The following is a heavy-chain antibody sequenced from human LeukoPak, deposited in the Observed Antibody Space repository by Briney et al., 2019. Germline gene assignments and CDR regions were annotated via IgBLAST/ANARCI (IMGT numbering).Heavy chain of an antibody. CDR2: IRYDGSNK. V-gene: IGHV3-30*02. Sequence: PGGSLRLSCAASGFTFSSYGMHWVRQAPGKGLEWVAFIRYDGSNKYYADSVKGRFTISRDNSKNTLYLQMNSLRAEDTAVYYCAKDSSSWSRGASLGYWGQGTLVTVSS. J-gene: IGHJ4*02. CDR1: GFTFSSYG. CDR3: AKDSSSWSRGASLGY. D-gene: IGHD6-13*01.